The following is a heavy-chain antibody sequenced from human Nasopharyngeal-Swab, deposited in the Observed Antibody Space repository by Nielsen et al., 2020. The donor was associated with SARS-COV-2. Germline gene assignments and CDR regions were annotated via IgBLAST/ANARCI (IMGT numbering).Heavy chain of an antibody. CDR2: ITGDGRNT. D-gene: IGHD6-19*01. J-gene: IGHJ4*02. Sequence: WIRQPPGQGLEWVSRITGDGRNTRYADSVKGRFTISRDNAKNALYLQMNSLRVEDTAVYYCARPVDDSSGNEFHYWGQGTLVTVSS. CDR3: ARPVDDSSGNEFHY. V-gene: IGHV3-74*01.